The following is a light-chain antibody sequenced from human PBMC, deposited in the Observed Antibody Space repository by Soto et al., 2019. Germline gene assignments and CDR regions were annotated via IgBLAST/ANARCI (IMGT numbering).Light chain of an antibody. CDR1: QSISTY. V-gene: IGKV1-39*01. J-gene: IGKJ5*01. CDR2: AAS. CDR3: QQSYSSSIT. Sequence: DIQMTQSPSSLSASVGDRVTITCRASQSISTYLDWYQQKPGKAPKLLIYAASSLHSGVASRFSGSGSATDFTLTISSLQPDDFATYYCQQSYSSSITCGQGTRLEIK.